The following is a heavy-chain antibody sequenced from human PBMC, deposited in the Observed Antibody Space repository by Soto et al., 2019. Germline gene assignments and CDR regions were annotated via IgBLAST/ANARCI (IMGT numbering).Heavy chain of an antibody. CDR2: IIPIFGTA. CDR1: GGTFSSYA. Sequence: ASVKVSCKASGGTFSSYAISWVRQAPGQGLEWMGGIIPIFGTANYAQKCQGRVTITADESTSTAYMELSSLRSEDTAVYYCASERFSGVVTSYYYYGRDVWVQGTTVTVSS. CDR3: ASERFSGVVTSYYYYGRDV. D-gene: IGHD3-3*01. J-gene: IGHJ6*02. V-gene: IGHV1-69*13.